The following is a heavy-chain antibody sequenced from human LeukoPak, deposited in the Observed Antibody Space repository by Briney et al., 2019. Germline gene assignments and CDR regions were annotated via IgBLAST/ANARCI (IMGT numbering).Heavy chain of an antibody. V-gene: IGHV4-59*11. D-gene: IGHD2-8*02. J-gene: IGHJ4*02. CDR3: ARELVDNSPDY. Sequence: SETLSLTCTVSGGSISSHYWGWIRQPPGKGLEWIGYIYHTGSTSYNPSLTSRVTMSVDRSKKQFSLKLSSVTAADTAVYYCARELVDNSPDYWAQGTLVTVCS. CDR1: GGSISSHY. CDR2: IYHTGST.